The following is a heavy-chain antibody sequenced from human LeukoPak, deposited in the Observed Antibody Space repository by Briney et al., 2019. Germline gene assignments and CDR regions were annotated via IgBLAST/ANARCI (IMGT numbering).Heavy chain of an antibody. V-gene: IGHV3-30-3*01. Sequence: GRSLRLSCAASGFTFSSYAMHWVRQAPGKGQEWVAVISYDGSNKYYADSVKGRFTISRDNSKNTLYLQMNSLRAEDTAVYYCAREADAYYFDYWGQGTLVTVSS. J-gene: IGHJ4*02. CDR1: GFTFSSYA. CDR2: ISYDGSNK. CDR3: AREADAYYFDY.